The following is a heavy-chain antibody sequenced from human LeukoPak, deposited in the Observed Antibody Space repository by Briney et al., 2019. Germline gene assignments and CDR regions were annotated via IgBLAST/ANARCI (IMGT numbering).Heavy chain of an antibody. Sequence: PGGSLRLSCAASGFTFSSYAMSWVRQAPGKGLEWVSAISGSGGNTYYADSVKGRFTISRDNSKNTLYLQMNSLRVEDTAVYYCAKRRDFWSGYEDYWGQGTLVTVSS. CDR2: ISGSGGNT. CDR3: AKRRDFWSGYEDY. D-gene: IGHD3-3*01. CDR1: GFTFSSYA. V-gene: IGHV3-23*01. J-gene: IGHJ4*02.